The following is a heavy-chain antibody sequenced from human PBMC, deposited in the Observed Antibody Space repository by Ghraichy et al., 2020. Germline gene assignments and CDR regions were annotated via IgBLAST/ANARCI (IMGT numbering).Heavy chain of an antibody. D-gene: IGHD4-17*01. Sequence: SLNISCAASGFTFSSYAMSWVRQAPGKGLEWVSAISGSGGSTYYADSVKGRFTISRDNSKNTLYLQMNSLRAEDTAVYYCAKNPDYGDDNYYMDVWGKGTTVTVSS. V-gene: IGHV3-23*01. J-gene: IGHJ6*03. CDR2: ISGSGGST. CDR1: GFTFSSYA. CDR3: AKNPDYGDDNYYMDV.